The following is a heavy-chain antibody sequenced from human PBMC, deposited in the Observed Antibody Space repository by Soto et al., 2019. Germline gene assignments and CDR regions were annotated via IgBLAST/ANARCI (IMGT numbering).Heavy chain of an antibody. CDR2: IYWDDDK. J-gene: IGHJ4*02. CDR1: GFSLSTSGVG. Sequence: QITLKESGPTLVKPTQTLTLTCTFSGFSLSTSGVGVGWIRQPPGKALECLAVIYWDDDKRYSPSLKNRLTXPXXTSKNQVVLTLTNMNPVDTATYYCAHTSGSVLGDYWGQGILVTVSS. CDR3: AHTSGSVLGDY. D-gene: IGHD3-10*01. V-gene: IGHV2-5*02.